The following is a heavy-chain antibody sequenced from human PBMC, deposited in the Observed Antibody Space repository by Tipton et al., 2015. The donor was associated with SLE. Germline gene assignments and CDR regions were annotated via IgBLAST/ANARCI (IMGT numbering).Heavy chain of an antibody. V-gene: IGHV4-61*02. CDR1: GGSISSGSYY. CDR3: ARHGGSIVELRGWVDY. Sequence: TLSLTCTVSGGSISSGSYYWSWIRQPGGKGLEWIGRIYTSGSTNYNPSLKSRVTISVDTSKNQFSLKLSSVTAADTAVYYCARHGGSIVELRGWVDYWGQGTLVTVSS. D-gene: IGHD1-26*01. J-gene: IGHJ4*02. CDR2: IYTSGST.